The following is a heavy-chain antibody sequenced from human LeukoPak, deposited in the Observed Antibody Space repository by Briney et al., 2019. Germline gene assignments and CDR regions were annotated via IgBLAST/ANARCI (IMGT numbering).Heavy chain of an antibody. Sequence: PSETLSLTCTVSGGSISSSSYYWGWIRQPPGKGLEWIGSIYYSGSTYYNPSLKSRVTISVGTSKNQFSLKLSSVTAADTAVYYCARPRMVAKTRWFDPWGQGTLVTVSS. CDR3: ARPRMVAKTRWFDP. D-gene: IGHD5-12*01. CDR2: IYYSGST. V-gene: IGHV4-39*01. CDR1: GGSISSSSYY. J-gene: IGHJ5*02.